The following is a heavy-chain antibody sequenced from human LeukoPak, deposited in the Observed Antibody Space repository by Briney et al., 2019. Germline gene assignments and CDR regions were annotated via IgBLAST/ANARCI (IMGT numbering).Heavy chain of an antibody. CDR1: GYTFTIYD. CDR3: ARGGGRYRSNAFDI. J-gene: IGHJ3*02. D-gene: IGHD3-16*02. CDR2: MNPNSGNT. V-gene: IGHV1-8*01. Sequence: GASVKVSCKASGYTFTIYDINWVRQATGQGLEWMGWMNPNSGNTGYAQKFQGRVTMTRNTSISTAYMELSSLRSEDTAVYYCARGGGRYRSNAFDIWGQGTMVTVSS.